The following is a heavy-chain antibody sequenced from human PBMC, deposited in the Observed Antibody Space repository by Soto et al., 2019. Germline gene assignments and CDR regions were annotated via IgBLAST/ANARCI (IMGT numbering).Heavy chain of an antibody. CDR3: ARGKLSDYVWGSYRYHFDY. CDR1: GVSFSGYY. CDR2: INHSGST. D-gene: IGHD3-16*02. Sequence: SDTLNLTYAVYGVSFSGYYWSWIRQPPGKGLEWIGEINHSGSTNYNPSLKSRVTISVDTSKNQFSLKLSSVTAADTAVYYCARGKLSDYVWGSYRYHFDYWGQGTVVTVS. J-gene: IGHJ4*02. V-gene: IGHV4-34*01.